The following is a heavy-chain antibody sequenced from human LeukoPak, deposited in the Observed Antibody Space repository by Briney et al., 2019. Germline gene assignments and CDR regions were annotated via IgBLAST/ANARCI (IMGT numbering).Heavy chain of an antibody. CDR3: ARHGSSWYYFDY. CDR1: GGSIRSYY. Sequence: KSSETLSLTCTVCGGSIRSYYWRWLRQSPGKGVEGIGYIYNSGHVYTSGSTSYIPSLKSRVTISVDTSKHQFSLKLTSLTAADTAVYYCARHGSSWYYFDYWGQGTPVTVSS. J-gene: IGHJ4*02. D-gene: IGHD6-13*01. CDR2: IYNSGHVYTSGST. V-gene: IGHV4-4*09.